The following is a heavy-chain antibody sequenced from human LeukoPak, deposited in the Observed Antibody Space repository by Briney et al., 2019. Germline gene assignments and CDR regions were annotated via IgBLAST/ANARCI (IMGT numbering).Heavy chain of an antibody. J-gene: IGHJ6*02. D-gene: IGHD3-10*01. V-gene: IGHV1-46*01. Sequence: ASVKVSCKASGYTFTSYYMHWVRQAPGQGLEWMGIINPSGGSTSYAQKFQGRVTITADKSTSTAYMELSSLRSEDTAVYYCARGIPITMVRGVPYGMDVWGQGTTVTVSS. CDR2: INPSGGST. CDR3: ARGIPITMVRGVPYGMDV. CDR1: GYTFTSYY.